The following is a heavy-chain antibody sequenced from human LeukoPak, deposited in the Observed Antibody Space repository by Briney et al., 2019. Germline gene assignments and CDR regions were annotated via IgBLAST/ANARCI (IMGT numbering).Heavy chain of an antibody. Sequence: SGTLSLTCAVSGSSITSSNWWSWVRQPPGKGLEWIGEIYHSGSTNYNPSLKSRVTISVDKSKNQFSLKLSSVTAADTAVYYCARDVAAAGADAFDIWGQGTMVTVSS. CDR1: GSSITSSNW. V-gene: IGHV4-4*02. CDR2: IYHSGST. J-gene: IGHJ3*02. CDR3: ARDVAAAGADAFDI. D-gene: IGHD6-13*01.